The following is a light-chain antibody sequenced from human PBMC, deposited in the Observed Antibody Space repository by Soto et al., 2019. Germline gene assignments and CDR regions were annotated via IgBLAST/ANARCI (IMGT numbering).Light chain of an antibody. J-gene: IGKJ1*01. V-gene: IGKV3-20*01. Sequence: EIVMTQSPATLSVSPGERATLSCRASQSVSSNLAWYQQKPGQAPRLLIYGAFNRATGIPDRFSGSGSGTDFTLSISRLEPGDFGVYYCQQYGSSLWTFGQGTKVDNK. CDR3: QQYGSSLWT. CDR1: QSVSSN. CDR2: GAF.